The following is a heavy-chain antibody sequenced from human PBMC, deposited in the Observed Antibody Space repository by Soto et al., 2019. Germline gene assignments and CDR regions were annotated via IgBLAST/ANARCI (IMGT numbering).Heavy chain of an antibody. V-gene: IGHV6-1*01. Sequence: SQTLSLTCAISGDSVSSNSAAWNWIRQSPSRGLEWLGRTYYRSKWYNDYAVSVKSRITINPDTSKNQFSLQLNSVTPEDTAVYYCARTLWFGELLQTNFDYWGQGTLVTVS. CDR3: ARTLWFGELLQTNFDY. CDR1: GDSVSSNSAA. CDR2: TYYRSKWYN. D-gene: IGHD3-10*01. J-gene: IGHJ4*02.